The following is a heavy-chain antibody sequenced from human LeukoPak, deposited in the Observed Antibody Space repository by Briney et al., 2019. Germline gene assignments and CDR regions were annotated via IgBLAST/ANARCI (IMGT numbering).Heavy chain of an antibody. CDR3: ARARPATARYYFDY. J-gene: IGHJ4*02. CDR1: GGSISSSSYY. Sequence: SETLSFTCTVSGGSISSSSYYWGWIRQPPGKGLEWIGSIYYSGSTYYNPSLKSRVTISVDTSKNQFSLKLSSVTAADTAVYYCARARPATARYYFDYWGQGTLVTVSS. CDR2: IYYSGST. V-gene: IGHV4-39*01. D-gene: IGHD2-21*02.